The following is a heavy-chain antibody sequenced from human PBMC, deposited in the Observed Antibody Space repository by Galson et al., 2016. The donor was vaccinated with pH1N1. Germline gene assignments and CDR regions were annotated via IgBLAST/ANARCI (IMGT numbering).Heavy chain of an antibody. J-gene: IGHJ6*02. D-gene: IGHD3-10*01. V-gene: IGHV4-61*09. Sequence: VSGGSISSGSYYWSWIRQPAGTGLEWIGYIYTSGSTNYNPSLKSRLTISVDTSKNQVSLKLNSVTAADTAVYYCARGRIDSAGSGSYYSNYYYGMAVWGQGATVTVSS. CDR2: IYTSGST. CDR1: GGSISSGSYY. CDR3: ARGRIDSAGSGSYYSNYYYGMAV.